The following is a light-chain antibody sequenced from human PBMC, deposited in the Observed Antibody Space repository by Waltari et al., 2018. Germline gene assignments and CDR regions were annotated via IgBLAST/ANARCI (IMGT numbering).Light chain of an antibody. J-gene: IGKJ1*01. V-gene: IGKV4-1*01. CDR1: QSLLYSSNNKNY. CDR2: WAS. Sequence: DIVMTQSPDSLAVSVGERATINCKSSQSLLYSSNNKNYLVWYQRKPGQPPKLLISWASTRESGVPDRFSGSGSGTDFTLTISSLQAEDVAVYYCQQYYSTPQTFGQGTKVEIK. CDR3: QQYYSTPQT.